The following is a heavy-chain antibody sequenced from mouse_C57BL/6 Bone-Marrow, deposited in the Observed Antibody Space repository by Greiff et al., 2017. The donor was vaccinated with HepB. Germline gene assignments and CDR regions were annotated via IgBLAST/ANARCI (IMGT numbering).Heavy chain of an antibody. D-gene: IGHD1-1*01. CDR3: ATYYGSPWYFDV. Sequence: QVQLQQPGAELVKPGASVKLSCKASGYTFTSYWMQWVKQRPGQGLEWIGEIDPSDSYTNYNQKFKGKATLTVDTSSSPAYMQLSSRTSEDSAVYYCATYYGSPWYFDVWGTGTTVTVSS. CDR2: IDPSDSYT. V-gene: IGHV1-50*01. J-gene: IGHJ1*03. CDR1: GYTFTSYW.